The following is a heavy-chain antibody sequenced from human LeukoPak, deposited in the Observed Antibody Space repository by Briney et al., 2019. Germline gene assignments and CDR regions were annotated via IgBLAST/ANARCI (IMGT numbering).Heavy chain of an antibody. J-gene: IGHJ4*02. CDR3: ARAPPYGSGGYYFDY. D-gene: IGHD3-10*01. CDR2: INPSGGST. V-gene: IGHV1-46*01. CDR1: GYTFTSYY. Sequence: ASVKVSCKASGYTFTSYYMHWVRQAPGQGLERMGIINPSGGSTSYAQRFQGRVTMTRDTSTSTVYMELSSLRSEDTAVYSCARAPPYGSGGYYFDYWGQGTLVTVSS.